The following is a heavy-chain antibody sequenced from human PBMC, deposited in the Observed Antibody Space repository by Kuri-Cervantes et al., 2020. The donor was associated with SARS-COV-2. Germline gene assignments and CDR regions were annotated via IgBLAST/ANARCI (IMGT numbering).Heavy chain of an antibody. J-gene: IGHJ3*02. CDR3: ARRGGYLPPDAFDI. Sequence: GGSLRLSCAASAFPFSTYSMHWVRQAPGKGLEWVSYITHSSSYIYYADSVKGRFTISRDNAKNSLYLQMNSLRVEDTAVYYCARRGGYLPPDAFDIWDQGTMVTVSS. V-gene: IGHV3-21*01. D-gene: IGHD3-16*02. CDR2: ITHSSSYI. CDR1: AFPFSTYS.